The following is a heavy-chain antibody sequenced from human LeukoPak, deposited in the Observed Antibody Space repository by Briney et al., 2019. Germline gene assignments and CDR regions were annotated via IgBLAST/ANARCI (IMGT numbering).Heavy chain of an antibody. D-gene: IGHD5-18*01. V-gene: IGHV1-18*01. J-gene: IGHJ4*02. Sequence: ASVKVSCKASGYTFTSYDISWVRQAPGQGLEWMGWISAYNGNTNYAQKLQGRVTMTTDTSTSTAYMELRSLRSDDTAVYYCARDHAFGSSYSPDYWGQGTLVTVSS. CDR2: ISAYNGNT. CDR3: ARDHAFGSSYSPDY. CDR1: GYTFTSYD.